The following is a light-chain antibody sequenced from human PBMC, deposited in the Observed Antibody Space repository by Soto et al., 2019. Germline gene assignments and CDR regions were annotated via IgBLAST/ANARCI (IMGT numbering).Light chain of an antibody. CDR2: AAS. CDR3: QQSYSTPIT. J-gene: IGKJ5*01. Sequence: RVTITCRASQSISSYLNWYQQKPGKAPKLLIYAASSLQSGVPSRFSGSGSGTDFTLTISSLQPEDFATYYCQQSYSTPITFGQGTRLEIK. CDR1: QSISSY. V-gene: IGKV1-39*01.